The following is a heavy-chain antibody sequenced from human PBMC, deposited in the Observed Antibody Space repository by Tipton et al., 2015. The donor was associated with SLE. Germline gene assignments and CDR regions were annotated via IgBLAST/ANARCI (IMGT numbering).Heavy chain of an antibody. CDR2: IWYDGSNT. V-gene: IGHV3-33*06. J-gene: IGHJ4*02. CDR1: GFTFTSYG. CDR3: AKGAAANEIDY. D-gene: IGHD2-15*01. Sequence: SLRLSCAASGFTFTSYGMHWVRQAPGKGLEWVANIWYDGSNTYYSASVKGRFTISRDNSKNTLFLQMNSLRGEDTAMYYCAKGAAANEIDYWGQGTLVTVSS.